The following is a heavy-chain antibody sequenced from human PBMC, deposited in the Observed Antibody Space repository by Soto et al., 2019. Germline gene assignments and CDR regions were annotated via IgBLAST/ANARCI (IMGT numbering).Heavy chain of an antibody. CDR3: ARMGGWYYFDY. CDR2: IFSNDEK. D-gene: IGHD6-19*01. V-gene: IGHV2-26*01. J-gene: IGHJ4*02. Sequence: QVTLKESGPVLVKPTETLTLTCTVSGFSLSNARMGVSWIRQPPGKALEWLAHIFSNDEKSYSTSLKSRLTISKDTSKSQVVLTMTIMDPVDTATYYCARMGGWYYFDYWGQGTLVTVSS. CDR1: GFSLSNARMG.